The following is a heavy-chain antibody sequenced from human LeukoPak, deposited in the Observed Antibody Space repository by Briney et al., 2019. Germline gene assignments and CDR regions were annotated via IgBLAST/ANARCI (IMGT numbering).Heavy chain of an antibody. D-gene: IGHD4-4*01. CDR1: GYTFTGYY. Sequence: ASVKVSCKASGYTFTGYYMHWVRQAPGQGLEWMGWINPDSGATNYAQKFQGRVTLTRDTSISTAYMELSRLRSDDTAVYYCAANSRYNSYGMDVWGQGTTVTVSS. V-gene: IGHV1-2*02. CDR3: AANSRYNSYGMDV. J-gene: IGHJ6*02. CDR2: INPDSGAT.